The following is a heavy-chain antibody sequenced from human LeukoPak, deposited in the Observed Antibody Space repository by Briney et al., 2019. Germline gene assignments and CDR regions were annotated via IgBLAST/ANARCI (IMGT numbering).Heavy chain of an antibody. CDR2: IKQDGSEK. D-gene: IGHD3-16*02. CDR1: GFTFSSYW. CDR3: ARVGGFSGGLGELSLTFDY. J-gene: IGHJ4*02. V-gene: IGHV3-7*01. Sequence: GGSLRLSCAASGFTFSSYWMSWVRQAPGKGLEWVANIKQDGSEKYYVDSVKGRFTISRDNAKNSLYLQMNSLRAEDTAVYYCARVGGFSGGLGELSLTFDYWGQGTLVTVSS.